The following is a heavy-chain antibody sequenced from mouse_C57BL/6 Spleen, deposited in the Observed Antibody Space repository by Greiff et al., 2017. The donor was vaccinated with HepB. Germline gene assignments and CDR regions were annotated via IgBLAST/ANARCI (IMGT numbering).Heavy chain of an antibody. V-gene: IGHV1-54*01. Sequence: VKLMESGAELVRPGTSVKVSCKASGYAFTNYLIEWVKQRPGPGLEWIGVINPGSGGTNYNEKFKGKATLTADKSSSTAYMQLSSLTSEDSAVYFCARWAYSNYFDYWGQGTTLTVSS. D-gene: IGHD2-5*01. CDR3: ARWAYSNYFDY. CDR1: GYAFTNYL. J-gene: IGHJ2*01. CDR2: INPGSGGT.